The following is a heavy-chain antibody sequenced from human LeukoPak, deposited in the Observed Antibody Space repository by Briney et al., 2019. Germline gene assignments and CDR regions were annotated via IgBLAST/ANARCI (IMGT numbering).Heavy chain of an antibody. CDR3: ARADSTSLARKRAYYYGMDV. V-gene: IGHV4-30-4*01. CDR2: IYYSGST. CDR1: GGSISSGDYY. J-gene: IGHJ6*02. D-gene: IGHD2-2*01. Sequence: SETLSLTCTVSGGSISSGDYYWSWIRQPPGKGLEWIGYIYYSGSTYYNPSLKSRVTISVDTSKNQFSLKLSSVTAADTAEYYCARADSTSLARKRAYYYGMDVWGQGTTVTVSS.